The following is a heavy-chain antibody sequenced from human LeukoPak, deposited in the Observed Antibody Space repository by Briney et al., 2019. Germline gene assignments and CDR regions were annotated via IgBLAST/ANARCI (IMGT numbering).Heavy chain of an antibody. D-gene: IGHD6-19*01. CDR3: ARYLSSGWSDY. Sequence: SETLSLTCTVSGGSLSNSHWSWIRQPAGKGLEWIGIIYKTGSTNYNPSLKSRVTISVDTSKNQFSLRLSSVTAADTAVYYCARYLSSGWSDYWGQGTPVTVSS. V-gene: IGHV4-4*07. J-gene: IGHJ4*02. CDR2: IYKTGST. CDR1: GGSLSNSH.